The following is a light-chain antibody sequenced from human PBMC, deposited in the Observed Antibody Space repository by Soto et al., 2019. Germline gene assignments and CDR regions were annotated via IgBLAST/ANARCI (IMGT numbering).Light chain of an antibody. J-gene: IGLJ2*01. CDR2: STS. Sequence: QAVVTQEPSLTVSPGGKATLTCASSPGAVTSGYYPSWFQQKPGQAPRPLIYSTSNKHSWTPARFSGSLLGGKAALTLSGVQPEDEAEYYCLLFYGGARIFGGGTKLTVL. CDR1: PGAVTSGYY. CDR3: LLFYGGARI. V-gene: IGLV7-43*01.